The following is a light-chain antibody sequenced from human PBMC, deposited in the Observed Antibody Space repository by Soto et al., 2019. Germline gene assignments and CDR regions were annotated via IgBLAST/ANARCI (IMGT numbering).Light chain of an antibody. CDR3: SSYTSSSTLDVV. CDR1: SRDVGGYNY. Sequence: QSALTQPASVSGSPGQSITISCTGTSRDVGGYNYVSWYQQHPGKAPKLMIYDVSNRPSGVSNRFSGSKSGNTAALTSSGLQAEDEAAYYCSSYTSSSTLDVVFGGGTKLTVL. V-gene: IGLV2-14*01. J-gene: IGLJ2*01. CDR2: DVS.